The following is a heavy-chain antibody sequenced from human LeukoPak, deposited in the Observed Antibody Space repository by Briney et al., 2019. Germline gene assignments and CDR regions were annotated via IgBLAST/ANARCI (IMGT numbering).Heavy chain of an antibody. CDR2: INPNSGGT. D-gene: IGHD3-10*01. Sequence: GASVKVSCKASGYTFTGYYMHWVRQAPGQGLEWRGWINPNSGGTNYAQKLQGRVTMTRDTSISTAYIELSRLRSDDTAVYYCARLITMVRGGNWFDPWGQGTLVTVS. V-gene: IGHV1-2*02. J-gene: IGHJ5*02. CDR3: ARLITMVRGGNWFDP. CDR1: GYTFTGYY.